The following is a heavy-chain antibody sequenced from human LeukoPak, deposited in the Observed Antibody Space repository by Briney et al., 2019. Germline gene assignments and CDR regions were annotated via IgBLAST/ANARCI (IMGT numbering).Heavy chain of an antibody. CDR1: GYSISSGYY. D-gene: IGHD2-2*01. J-gene: IGHJ6*03. CDR3: VVVPAANPEPYYYYYYMDV. Sequence: PSETPSLTCAVSGYSISSGYYWGWIRQPPGKGLEWIGSIYHSGSTYYNPSLTSRVTISVDTSKNQFSLKLSSVTAADTAVYYCVVVPAANPEPYYYYYYMDVWGKGTTVTVSS. CDR2: IYHSGST. V-gene: IGHV4-38-2*01.